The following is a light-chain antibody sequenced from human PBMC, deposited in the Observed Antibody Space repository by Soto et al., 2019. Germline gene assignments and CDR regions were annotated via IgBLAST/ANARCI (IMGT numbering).Light chain of an antibody. CDR1: QSLLHTNGINY. Sequence: VVVTQSPLSLPVTPGEPASMSCRASQSLLHTNGINYLHWYLQKPGQSPQLLIYLGSHRASGVPDRFSGSGSGPGYTLRISRVEAEDVGIYYCMQALQKPRTLGQGTKVDTK. CDR3: MQALQKPRT. CDR2: LGS. J-gene: IGKJ1*01. V-gene: IGKV2-28*01.